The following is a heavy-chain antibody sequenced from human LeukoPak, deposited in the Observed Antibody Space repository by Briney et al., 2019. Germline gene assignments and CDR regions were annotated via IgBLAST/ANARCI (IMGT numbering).Heavy chain of an antibody. CDR2: INPNSGGT. D-gene: IGHD2-2*01. CDR3: ARGSLHCSSTSCSTRFDY. Sequence: ASVKVSCKASGYTFTSYDINWVRQATGQGLEWMGWINPNSGGTNYAQKFQGRVTMTRDTSISTAYMELSRLRSDDTAVYYCARGSLHCSSTSCSTRFDYWGQGTLVTVSS. CDR1: GYTFTSYD. J-gene: IGHJ4*02. V-gene: IGHV1-2*02.